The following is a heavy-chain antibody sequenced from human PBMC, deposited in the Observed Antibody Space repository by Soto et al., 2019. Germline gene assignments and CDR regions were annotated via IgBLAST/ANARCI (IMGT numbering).Heavy chain of an antibody. Sequence: PGGSVRLSCAASGFTFSSYSMSWVRRVPGKGLVWVARVDPDGRVTEYADSVKGRFTISRDNAKNTLHLQMFSLRADDTAIYFCVRDHHHYSSDAWGKGTTVTVSS. D-gene: IGHD2-21*01. CDR1: GFTFSSYS. J-gene: IGHJ6*04. CDR3: VRDHHHYSSDA. V-gene: IGHV3-74*01. CDR2: VDPDGRVT.